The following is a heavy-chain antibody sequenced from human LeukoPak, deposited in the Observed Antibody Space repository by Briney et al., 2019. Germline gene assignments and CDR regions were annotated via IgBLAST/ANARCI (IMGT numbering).Heavy chain of an antibody. D-gene: IGHD2/OR15-2a*01. CDR3: ARENVVLVDAVRYQYYGMDV. V-gene: IGHV1-46*01. J-gene: IGHJ6*02. Sequence: ASVKVSCKASGYNFISYYMHWVRQAPGQGLEWMGIINPSGGSTSYAQRFQDRVTMTRDTSTSTVYMELSSLKSEDTAVYYCARENVVLVDAVRYQYYGMDVWGQGTTVTVSS. CDR1: GYNFISYY. CDR2: INPSGGST.